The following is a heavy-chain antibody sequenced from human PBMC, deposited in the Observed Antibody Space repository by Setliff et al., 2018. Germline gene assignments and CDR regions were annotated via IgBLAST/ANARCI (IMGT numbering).Heavy chain of an antibody. CDR2: IIPIFGAA. CDR1: GDTFRTYS. CDR3: ARDQSPHYYHPASGDAFDS. V-gene: IGHV1-69*05. J-gene: IGHJ3*01. Sequence: SVKVSCKIPGDTFRTYSINWVRQAPGQGLEWMGGIIPIFGAADYAQKFQGRVTITTDESASTSYMELISLRSDDTAVYYCARDQSPHYYHPASGDAFDSWGQGTLVTVSS. D-gene: IGHD1-26*01.